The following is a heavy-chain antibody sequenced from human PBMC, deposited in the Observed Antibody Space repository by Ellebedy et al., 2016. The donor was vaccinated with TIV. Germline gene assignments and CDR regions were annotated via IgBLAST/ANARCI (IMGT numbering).Heavy chain of an antibody. CDR1: GFSLSPSGMC. Sequence: SGPTLVKPTQTLTLTCTFSGFSLSPSGMCVSWIRQPPGKAMEWLARIDWDDDKYYSTSLKTRLPISKDTSKNQVFLTMTNMDPVDTATYYCARTFMTGDGYFDYWGQGTLVTVSS. CDR2: IDWDDDK. CDR3: ARTFMTGDGYFDY. V-gene: IGHV2-70*11. J-gene: IGHJ4*02. D-gene: IGHD7-27*01.